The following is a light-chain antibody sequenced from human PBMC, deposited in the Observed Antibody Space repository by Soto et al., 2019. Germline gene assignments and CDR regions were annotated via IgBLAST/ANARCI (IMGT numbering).Light chain of an antibody. CDR3: QQSYTTPQT. V-gene: IGKV1-39*01. J-gene: IGKJ1*01. CDR1: QSIYMY. Sequence: DIQMTQSPSSLSASVGDRVTVTCRASQSIYMYLNWYQQKPGKAPRLLIYATSSLQSGVPSRFSGSGSGTDFTLTVSSLQPEDFATYYCQQSYTTPQTFGQGTMVEI. CDR2: ATS.